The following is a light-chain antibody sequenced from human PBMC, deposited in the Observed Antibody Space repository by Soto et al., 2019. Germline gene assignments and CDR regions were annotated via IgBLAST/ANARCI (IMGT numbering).Light chain of an antibody. CDR3: GTWDSSLSVVV. J-gene: IGLJ2*01. CDR2: DSN. Sequence: QSVLTQPPSVSAAPGQRVTISCSGTSSNIGNNYVSWYQQLPGTAPKLLIYDSNQRPLGIPDRFSGSKSGTSATLGITGLQTGDEADYYCGTWDSSLSVVVFGGGTQLTVL. V-gene: IGLV1-51*01. CDR1: SSNIGNNY.